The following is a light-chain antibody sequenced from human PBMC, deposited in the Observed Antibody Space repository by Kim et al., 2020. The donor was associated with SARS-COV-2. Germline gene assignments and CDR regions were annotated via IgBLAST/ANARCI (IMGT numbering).Light chain of an antibody. CDR2: RND. CDR1: SSNIGGNA. CDR3: ATWDDRLKGVV. Sequence: GQRVTMSSTGSSSNIGGNAVTWYQRFPGPAPKVVISRNDERPSGLSDRFSGSKSGTSASLAISGLQSEDEADYYCATWDDRLKGVVFGGGTQLTVL. J-gene: IGLJ3*02. V-gene: IGLV1-44*01.